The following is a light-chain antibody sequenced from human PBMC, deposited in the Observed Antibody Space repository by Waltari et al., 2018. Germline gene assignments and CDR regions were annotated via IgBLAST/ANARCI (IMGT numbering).Light chain of an antibody. CDR3: SSYAGSEGYV. J-gene: IGLJ1*01. Sequence: QSALTQPPSASGSPGQSVAIPRTGTNSDLGCYNYVPWYQQHPGKAPKLMIYDVNKRPSGVPDRFSGSKSGNTASLTVSGLQAEDEADYYCSSYAGSEGYVFGIGTKVTVL. V-gene: IGLV2-8*01. CDR2: DVN. CDR1: NSDLGCYNY.